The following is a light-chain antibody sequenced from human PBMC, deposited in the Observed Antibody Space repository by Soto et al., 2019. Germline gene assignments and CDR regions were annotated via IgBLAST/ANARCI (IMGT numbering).Light chain of an antibody. CDR2: DAS. CDR3: QQLGT. J-gene: IGKJ5*01. Sequence: DIQMTQSPSSLSASVGDRVTITCQASQDISTYLNWYQQKPGKAPKLLIYDASNLETGVPSRFSGSGSGTDFTFTISSLQPEDIATYYCQQLGTFGQGTRLEIK. CDR1: QDISTY. V-gene: IGKV1-33*01.